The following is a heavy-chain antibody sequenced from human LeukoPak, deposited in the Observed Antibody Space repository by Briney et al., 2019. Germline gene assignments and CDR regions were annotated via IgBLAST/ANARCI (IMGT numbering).Heavy chain of an antibody. CDR2: IYSGGST. CDR1: GFTVSSNY. J-gene: IGHJ3*02. Sequence: GGSLRLSCAASGFTVSSNYMSWVRQAPGKGLEWVSAIYSGGSTYYADSVKGRFTISSDNAKNSVFLQMNSLRAEDTAVYYCARGDDSQQRNDALDIWGQGTMVTVSS. CDR3: ARGDDSQQRNDALDI. V-gene: IGHV3-53*01. D-gene: IGHD3-16*01.